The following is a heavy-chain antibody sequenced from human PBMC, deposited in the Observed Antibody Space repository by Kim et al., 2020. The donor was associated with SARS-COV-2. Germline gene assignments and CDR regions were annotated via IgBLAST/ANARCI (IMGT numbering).Heavy chain of an antibody. V-gene: IGHV4-34*01. CDR3: ARLSGYCSGGSCYGYFDY. CDR2: INHSGST. Sequence: SETLSLTCAVYGGSFSGYYWSWIRQPPGKGLEWIGEINHSGSTNYNPSLKSRVTISVDTSKNQFSLKLSSVTAADTAVYYCARLSGYCSGGSCYGYFDYWGQGTLVTVSS. J-gene: IGHJ4*02. D-gene: IGHD2-15*01. CDR1: GGSFSGYY.